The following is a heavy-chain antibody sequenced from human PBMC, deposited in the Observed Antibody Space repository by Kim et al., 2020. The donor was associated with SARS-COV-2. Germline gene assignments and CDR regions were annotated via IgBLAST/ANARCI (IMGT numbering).Heavy chain of an antibody. CDR1: GFTFSNAW. CDR2: IKSKTDGGTT. V-gene: IGHV3-15*01. D-gene: IGHD5-12*01. J-gene: IGHJ4*02. Sequence: GGSLRLSCAASGFTFSNAWMSWVRQAPGKGLEWVGRIKSKTDGGTTDYAAPVKGRFTISRDDSKNTLYLQMNSLKTEDTAVYYCTTDLFDSGYDLGIDYWGQGTLVTVSS. CDR3: TTDLFDSGYDLGIDY.